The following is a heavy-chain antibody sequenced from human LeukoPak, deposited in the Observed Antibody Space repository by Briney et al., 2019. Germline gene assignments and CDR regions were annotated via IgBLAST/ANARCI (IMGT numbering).Heavy chain of an antibody. CDR3: ARRYYDILTGYYSFYYFDY. Sequence: PSGTLSLTCAVSGGSISSSNWWSWVRQPPGKGLEWIGEIYHSGSTNYNPSLKSRVTISVDKSKNQFSLKLSSVTAADTAVYYCARRYYDILTGYYSFYYFDYWGQGTLVTVSS. V-gene: IGHV4-4*02. CDR2: IYHSGST. J-gene: IGHJ4*02. D-gene: IGHD3-9*01. CDR1: GGSISSSNW.